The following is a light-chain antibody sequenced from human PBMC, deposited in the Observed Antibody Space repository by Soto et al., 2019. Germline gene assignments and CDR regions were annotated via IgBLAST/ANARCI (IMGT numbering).Light chain of an antibody. CDR3: SSYTTSNFVM. V-gene: IGLV2-14*01. Sequence: QSALTQPASVSGSPGQSITISCTGTSSDIGDYKYVSWYKQHPGKAPKLMIYDVSNRPSGVSNRFSGSKSGNTASLTISGLQAEDEGDYDCSSYTTSNFVMFGGGTKLTVL. J-gene: IGLJ3*02. CDR2: DVS. CDR1: SSDIGDYKY.